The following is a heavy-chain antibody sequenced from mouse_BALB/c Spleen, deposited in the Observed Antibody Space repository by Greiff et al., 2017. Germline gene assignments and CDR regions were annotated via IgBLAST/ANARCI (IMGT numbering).Heavy chain of an antibody. Sequence: VKVVESGPGLVAPSQSLSITCTVSGFSLTSYGVHWVRKPPGKGLEWLGVIWAGGSTNYNSALMSRLSISKDNSKSQVFLKMNSLQTDDTAMYYCARDSYYGSSFYAMDYWGQGTSVTVSS. CDR3: ARDSYYGSSFYAMDY. CDR1: GFSLTSYG. J-gene: IGHJ4*01. D-gene: IGHD1-1*01. V-gene: IGHV2-9*02. CDR2: IWAGGST.